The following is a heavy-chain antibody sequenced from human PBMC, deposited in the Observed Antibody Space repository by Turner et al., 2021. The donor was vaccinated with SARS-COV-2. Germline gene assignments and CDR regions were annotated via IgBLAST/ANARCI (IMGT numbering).Heavy chain of an antibody. J-gene: IGHJ4*02. CDR3: AKDGAPFLLYFGEPTFYFDY. V-gene: IGHV3-30*18. Sequence: QVQLVVSGGRVVQPGRSLRLSCAASGFTFSSYGMHWVRQAPGKGLEWVAVISYDGSNKYYADSVKGRFTISRDNSKNTLYLQMNSLRAEDTAVYYCAKDGAPFLLYFGEPTFYFDYWGQGTLVTVSS. CDR2: ISYDGSNK. D-gene: IGHD3-10*01. CDR1: GFTFSSYG.